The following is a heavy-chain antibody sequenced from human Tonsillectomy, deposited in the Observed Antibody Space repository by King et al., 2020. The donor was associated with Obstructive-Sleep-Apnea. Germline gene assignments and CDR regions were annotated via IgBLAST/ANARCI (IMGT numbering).Heavy chain of an antibody. J-gene: IGHJ4*02. CDR3: ARQIAQDTSGYYDY. V-gene: IGHV5-51*01. CDR2: IYPGDSAT. CDR1: GYTFTNYW. D-gene: IGHD3-22*01. Sequence: QLVQSGAEVRKPGKSLKISCQGSGYTFTNYWIGWVRQMPGKGLEWMGVIYPGDSATRYSPSFQGQVSISADRSNRTAYLQWSSLKASDTAIYYCARQIAQDTSGYYDYWGQGTLVTVSS.